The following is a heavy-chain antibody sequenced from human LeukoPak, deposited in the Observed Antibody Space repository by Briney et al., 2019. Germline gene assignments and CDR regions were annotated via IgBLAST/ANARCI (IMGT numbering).Heavy chain of an antibody. D-gene: IGHD6-13*01. V-gene: IGHV1-8*01. J-gene: IGHJ6*02. CDR1: GYTFTSYD. CDR3: ARAGLPWYSSSWYLYYYYYGMDV. CDR2: MNPNSGNT. Sequence: ASVKVSCKASGYTFTSYDINWVRQATGQGLEWMGWMNPNSGNTGYAQKFQGRVTITADESTSTAYMELSSLRSEDTAVYYCARAGLPWYSSSWYLYYYYYGMDVWGQGTTVTVSS.